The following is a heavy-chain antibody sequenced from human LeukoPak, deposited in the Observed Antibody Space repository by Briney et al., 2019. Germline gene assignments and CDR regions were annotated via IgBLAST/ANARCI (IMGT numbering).Heavy chain of an antibody. D-gene: IGHD6-19*01. V-gene: IGHV6-1*01. CDR2: TYYRSKWYN. CDR1: GDSVSSKNGA. J-gene: IGHJ4*02. CDR3: ARDFGTTGWHTFDY. Sequence: SQTLSLTCVVSGDSVSSKNGAWNWIRQSPSRGLEWLGRTYYRSKWYNDYAESMEGRMTISQDTSKNQYSLHLNSVPPDDTAVYSCARDFGTTGWHTFDYWGQGTLVTVSS.